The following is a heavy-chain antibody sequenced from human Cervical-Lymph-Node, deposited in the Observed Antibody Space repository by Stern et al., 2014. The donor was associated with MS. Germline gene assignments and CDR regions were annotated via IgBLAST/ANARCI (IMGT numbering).Heavy chain of an antibody. Sequence: EMQLVESGGDLVQPGGSLRLSCAASGFTFTTYWMSWVRQAPGKGLEWVANIKQDGSDKYYVDSVRGRFTISRDNAKNELYLQMNSLRVEDTAVYYCARDRGTIVRGAYYYYYGMDVWGQGTTVTVSS. CDR1: GFTFTTYW. J-gene: IGHJ6*02. V-gene: IGHV3-7*01. CDR2: IKQDGSDK. CDR3: ARDRGTIVRGAYYYYYGMDV. D-gene: IGHD3-10*01.